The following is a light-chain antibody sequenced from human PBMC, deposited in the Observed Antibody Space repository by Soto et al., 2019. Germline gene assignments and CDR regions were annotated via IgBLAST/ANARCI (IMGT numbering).Light chain of an antibody. J-gene: IGKJ2*01. V-gene: IGKV1-39*01. CDR1: QSISSY. CDR3: QQSFSAPRT. CDR2: AAS. Sequence: DIQMTQSPSSLSASVGDRVTITCRASQSISSYLNWYQQKPGTAPKLLIHAASSLQSGVPSRFSGSASGTDFTLTISSLQPEDFATYYCQQSFSAPRTFGHGTKLQIK.